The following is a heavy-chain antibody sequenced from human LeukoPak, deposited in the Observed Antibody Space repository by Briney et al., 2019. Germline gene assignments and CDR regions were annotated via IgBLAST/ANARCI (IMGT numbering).Heavy chain of an antibody. CDR3: ARHGYSGYGIDH. CDR2: IYPGDSAT. J-gene: IGHJ4*02. V-gene: IGHV5-51*01. CDR1: GYTFSIYW. Sequence: GESLKISCKGAGYTFSIYWNGWVRQMPGRSLEGRGIIYPGDSATRYSPSFQGRVTISADKSISPAYLQWSSLRASDSAIYYSARHGYSGYGIDHWGQGTLVTVSS. D-gene: IGHD5-12*01.